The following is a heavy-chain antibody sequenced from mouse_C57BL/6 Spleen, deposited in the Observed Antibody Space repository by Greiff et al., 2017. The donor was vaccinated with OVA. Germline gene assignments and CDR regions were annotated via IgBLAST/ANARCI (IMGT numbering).Heavy chain of an antibody. CDR3: ARLSTTVVATGYFDY. Sequence: VQRVESGAELARPGASVKLSCKASGYTFTSYGISWVKQSTGQGLEWIGEIYPRSGNTYYNEKFKGKATLTADKSSSTAYMELRSLTSEDSAVYFCARLSTTVVATGYFDYWGQGTTLTVSS. J-gene: IGHJ2*01. V-gene: IGHV1-81*01. CDR1: GYTFTSYG. D-gene: IGHD1-1*01. CDR2: IYPRSGNT.